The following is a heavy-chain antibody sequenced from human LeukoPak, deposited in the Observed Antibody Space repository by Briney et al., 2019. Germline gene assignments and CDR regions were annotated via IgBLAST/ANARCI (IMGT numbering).Heavy chain of an antibody. CDR2: ISTSSSPI. V-gene: IGHV3-48*04. Sequence: PGGSLRLSCAASGFAFSAYIMNWVRQAPGKGLEWVSYISTSSSPIYYAHSVEGRFTISRDNAQKSLYLQMNSLRAEDTAVYYCAGARSGYFSDAFDIWGQGTMVTVSS. D-gene: IGHD3-22*01. J-gene: IGHJ3*02. CDR3: AGARSGYFSDAFDI. CDR1: GFAFSAYI.